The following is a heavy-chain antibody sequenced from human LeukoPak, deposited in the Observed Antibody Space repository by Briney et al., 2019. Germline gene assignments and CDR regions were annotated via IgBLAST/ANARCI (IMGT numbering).Heavy chain of an antibody. J-gene: IGHJ6*02. V-gene: IGHV4-59*08. D-gene: IGHD5-18*01. CDR1: GGSISSYY. Sequence: SETLSLTCTVSGGSISSYYWSWIRQPPGKGLEWIGYIYYSGSTNYNPSLKSRVTISVDTSKNQFSLKLSSVTAADTAVYYCARLGLVDTAMVTPYYYYGMDVWGQGTTVTVSS. CDR2: IYYSGST. CDR3: ARLGLVDTAMVTPYYYYGMDV.